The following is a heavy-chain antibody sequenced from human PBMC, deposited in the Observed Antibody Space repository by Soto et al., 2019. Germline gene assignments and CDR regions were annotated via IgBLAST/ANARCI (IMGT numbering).Heavy chain of an antibody. CDR3: ARVSDY. CDR2: INHSGSA. V-gene: IGHV4-34*01. CDR1: GGSFIDYS. J-gene: IGHJ4*02. Sequence: QVLLQQWGAGRLKPSETLSLTCAVYGGSFIDYSWGWIRQSPGTGLGWIGEINHSGSANYNPSLKSRVTISMDTSKNQFSLKLYSVTAADAAVYYCARVSDYWSQGTLVTVSS.